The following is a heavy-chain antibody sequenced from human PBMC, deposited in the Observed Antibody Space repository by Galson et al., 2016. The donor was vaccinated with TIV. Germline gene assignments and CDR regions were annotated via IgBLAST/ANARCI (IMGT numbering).Heavy chain of an antibody. CDR2: IYWDDDK. Sequence: PALVKPTQTLTLTCTFSGFSVNTSGVGVGWIRQPPGKALEWLGLIYWDDDKRYSPSLKSRLTITKDTSKNRVVLTMTNMDPVDTATYFCAHSLLSRIMVTCVGVIVPSGYFDSWGQGTLVTVSS. D-gene: IGHD3-16*02. CDR3: AHSLLSRIMVTCVGVIVPSGYFDS. CDR1: GFSVNTSGVG. J-gene: IGHJ4*02. V-gene: IGHV2-5*02.